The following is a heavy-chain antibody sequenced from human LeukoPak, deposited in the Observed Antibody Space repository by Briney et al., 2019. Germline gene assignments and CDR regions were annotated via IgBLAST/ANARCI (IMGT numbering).Heavy chain of an antibody. J-gene: IGHJ4*02. D-gene: IGHD3-3*01. V-gene: IGHV4-34*01. CDR1: GGSFSGYY. Sequence: SETLSLTCAVYGGSFSGYYWSRIRQPPGKGLEWIGEINHSGSTNYNPSLKSRVTISVDTSKNQFSLKLSSVTAADAAVYYCARGERITIFGVDYDYWGQGTLVTVSS. CDR2: INHSGST. CDR3: ARGERITIFGVDYDY.